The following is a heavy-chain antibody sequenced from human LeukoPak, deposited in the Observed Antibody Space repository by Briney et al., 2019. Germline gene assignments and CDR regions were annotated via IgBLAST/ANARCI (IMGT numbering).Heavy chain of an antibody. J-gene: IGHJ4*02. CDR3: AKAQGSYYFDD. CDR1: GFSFRAYA. D-gene: IGHD1-26*01. V-gene: IGHV3-23*01. Sequence: GGSLRLSCAAAGFSFRAYAMSWVRQVPGKGLEWVSGISASGAGTYYADSVKGRLTISRDNSKNTLYLQMNSLRVEDTAVYYCAKAQGSYYFDDWGQGTLVTVSS. CDR2: ISASGAGT.